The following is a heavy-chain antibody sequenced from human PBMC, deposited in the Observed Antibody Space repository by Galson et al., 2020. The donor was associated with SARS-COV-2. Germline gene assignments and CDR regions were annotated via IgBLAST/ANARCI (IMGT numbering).Heavy chain of an antibody. V-gene: IGHV3-33*01. D-gene: IGHD2-8*02. CDR2: IWYDGSNK. J-gene: IGHJ6*02. Sequence: TGGSLRLSCAASGFTFSSYGMHWVRQAPGKGREWVAVIWYDGSNKYYADSVKGRFTISRDNSKNTLYLQMNSLRAEDTAVYYCARDGDWGCTAGMDVWGQGTMVTVSS. CDR1: GFTFSSYG. CDR3: ARDGDWGCTAGMDV.